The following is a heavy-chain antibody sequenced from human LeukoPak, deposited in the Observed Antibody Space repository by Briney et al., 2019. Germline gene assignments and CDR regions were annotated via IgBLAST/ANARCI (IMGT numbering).Heavy chain of an antibody. CDR3: ARRAGAYSHPYDY. CDR2: IYSDNT. CDR1: GFTVSSNS. D-gene: IGHD4/OR15-4a*01. J-gene: IGHJ4*02. V-gene: IGHV3-53*01. Sequence: PGGSLRLSCTVSGFTVSSNSMSWVRQAPGKGLEWVSFIYSDNTHYSDSVKDRFTISRDNSKNTLYLQMNSLRAEGTAVYYCARRAGAYSHPYDYWGQGTLVTVSS.